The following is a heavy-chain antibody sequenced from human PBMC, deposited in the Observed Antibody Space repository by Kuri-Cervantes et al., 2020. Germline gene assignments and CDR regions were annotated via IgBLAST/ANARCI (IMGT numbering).Heavy chain of an antibody. D-gene: IGHD7-27*01. CDR3: ARETITRDVYNYYGMDV. J-gene: IGHJ6*02. Sequence: SVKVSCKTSGGTFSSYAISWVRQAPGQGLEWMGGIIPIFGTANYAQKFQGRVTITADESTSTAYMELSSLRSEGTAVYYCARETITRDVYNYYGMDVWGQGTTVTVSS. CDR2: IIPIFGTA. CDR1: GGTFSSYA. V-gene: IGHV1-69*13.